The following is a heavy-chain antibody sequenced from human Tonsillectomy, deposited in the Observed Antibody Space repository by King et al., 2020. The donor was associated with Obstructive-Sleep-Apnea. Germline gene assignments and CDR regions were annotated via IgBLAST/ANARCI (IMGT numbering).Heavy chain of an antibody. J-gene: IGHJ4*02. CDR1: GFTRSSYW. V-gene: IGHV3-74*01. CDR3: ARDGSPGGRAVAGLDY. D-gene: IGHD6-19*01. CDR2: ITSDESIT. Sequence: VQLVQSGGGLVQPGGSLRLSCAASGFTRSSYWMHWVRQAPGKGLVWVLRITSDESITNYADSVKGRFTISRDNAKNTLYLHMNSLRAEDTAVYYCARDGSPGGRAVAGLDYWGQGSQVTVSS.